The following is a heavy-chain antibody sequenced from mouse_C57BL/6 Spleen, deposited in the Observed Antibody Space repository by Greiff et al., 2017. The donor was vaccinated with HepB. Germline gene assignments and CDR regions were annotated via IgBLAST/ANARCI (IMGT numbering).Heavy chain of an antibody. CDR3: SGDLYGKYEVYAMGY. CDR2: ISDGGSYT. J-gene: IGHJ4*01. CDR1: GFTFSSYA. D-gene: IGHD2-1*01. V-gene: IGHV5-4*01. Sequence: EVQRVESGGGLVKPGGSLKLSCAASGFTFSSYAMPWVRQTPEKRLEWVATISDGGSYTYYPDNVKGRVTISRDNAKNNLYLQMSHLKSEDTAMYYCSGDLYGKYEVYAMGYWGQGASVTVS.